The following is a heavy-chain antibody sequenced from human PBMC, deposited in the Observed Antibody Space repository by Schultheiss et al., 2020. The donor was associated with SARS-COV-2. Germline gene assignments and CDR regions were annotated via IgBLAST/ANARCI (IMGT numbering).Heavy chain of an antibody. CDR3: ARVSDSSSWPLFDY. Sequence: GGSLRLSCAASGFTFSSYAMHWVRQAPGKGLEWVAVISYDGSNKYYADSVKGRFTISRDNAKNSLYLQMNSLRAEDTAVYYCARVSDSSSWPLFDYWGQGTLVTVSS. V-gene: IGHV3-30-3*01. J-gene: IGHJ4*02. CDR1: GFTFSSYA. CDR2: ISYDGSNK. D-gene: IGHD6-13*01.